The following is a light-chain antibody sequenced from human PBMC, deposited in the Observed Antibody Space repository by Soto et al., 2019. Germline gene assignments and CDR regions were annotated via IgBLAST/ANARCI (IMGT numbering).Light chain of an antibody. J-gene: IGKJ1*01. CDR2: LAS. CDR3: QQYYTFPCT. CDR1: QNISTW. V-gene: IGKV1-5*03. Sequence: DIQMTQSPSTLSAFVGDRVTITCRASQNISTWLAWYQQKPVKAHNLLIYLASSLESGVPSRFSGSGSETHFTLSISSLQHYDIATYYCQQYYTFPCTFGQGTKVEIK.